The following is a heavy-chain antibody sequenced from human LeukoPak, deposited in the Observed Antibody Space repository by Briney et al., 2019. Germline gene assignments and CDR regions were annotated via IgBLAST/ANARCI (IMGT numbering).Heavy chain of an antibody. CDR1: GGSISSYY. Sequence: WETLSLTCTVSGGSISSYYWRWIRQPPGKGLEWIGYIYYSGSTNYNPSLKSRVTISVDTSKNQFSLKLSSVTAADTAVYYCARESVDTAMVSGGGNWFDPWGQGTLVTVSS. D-gene: IGHD5-18*01. V-gene: IGHV4-59*12. CDR2: IYYSGST. CDR3: ARESVDTAMVSGGGNWFDP. J-gene: IGHJ5*02.